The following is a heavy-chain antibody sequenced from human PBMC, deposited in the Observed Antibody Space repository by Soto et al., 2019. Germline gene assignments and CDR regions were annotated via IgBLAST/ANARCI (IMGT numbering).Heavy chain of an antibody. D-gene: IGHD2-2*01. CDR1: GFSLSTTAEG. Sequence: QITLKESGPTLVNPTQTLTLTCTFSGFSLSTTAEGVGWIRQPPGKALEGLALIYWDDDERYSPSLKSRLTITKDTSKNQVVLTMTNVDPVDTATYYCAHGSCSSADCYPNPYLDYWGQGILVTVSS. CDR2: IYWDDDE. J-gene: IGHJ4*02. CDR3: AHGSCSSADCYPNPYLDY. V-gene: IGHV2-5*02.